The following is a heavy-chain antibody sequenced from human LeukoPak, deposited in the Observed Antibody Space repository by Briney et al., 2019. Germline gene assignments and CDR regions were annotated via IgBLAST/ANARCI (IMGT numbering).Heavy chain of an antibody. Sequence: PSETLSLTCAVYGGSFSGYYWSWIRQPPGKGLEWIGEINHSGSTNYNPSLKSRVTISVDTSKNQFSLKLSSVTAADTAVYYCARENQHRYYYGMDVWGQGTTVTVSS. D-gene: IGHD1-14*01. CDR2: INHSGST. CDR3: ARENQHRYYYGMDV. J-gene: IGHJ6*02. V-gene: IGHV4-34*01. CDR1: GGSFSGYY.